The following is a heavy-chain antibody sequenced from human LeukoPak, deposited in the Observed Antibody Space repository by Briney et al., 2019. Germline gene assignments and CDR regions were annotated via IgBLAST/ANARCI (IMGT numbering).Heavy chain of an antibody. CDR1: GYTFTSYG. D-gene: IGHD3-22*01. Sequence: ASVKVSCKASGYTFTSYGISWVRQAPGQGLEWMGWISAYNGNTNYAQKLQGRVTMTTDTSTSTAYMELRSLRSDDTAVYYCAREGPYYYDSSGYAYYYYGMDVWGQGTTVTVS. V-gene: IGHV1-18*01. CDR2: ISAYNGNT. J-gene: IGHJ6*02. CDR3: AREGPYYYDSSGYAYYYYGMDV.